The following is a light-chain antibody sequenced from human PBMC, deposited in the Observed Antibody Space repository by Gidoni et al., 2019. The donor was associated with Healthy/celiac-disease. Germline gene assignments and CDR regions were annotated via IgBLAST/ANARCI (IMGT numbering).Light chain of an antibody. CDR3: CSYAGSSTLV. J-gene: IGLJ2*01. Sequence: QSAMTQPASGSGSPGQSITISCTGTSSDVGNYNLVSWYQQHPGKAPKLRIYEGSKRPSGVSNRFSCSKSCNTASLTISGLPAEVEADYYCCSYAGSSTLVFGGGTKLTVL. CDR2: EGS. V-gene: IGLV2-23*01. CDR1: SSDVGNYNL.